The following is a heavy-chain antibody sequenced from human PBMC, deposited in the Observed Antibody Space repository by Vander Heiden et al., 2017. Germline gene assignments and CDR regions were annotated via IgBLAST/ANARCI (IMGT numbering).Heavy chain of an antibody. CDR1: GFTFSSYG. D-gene: IGHD3-22*01. J-gene: IGHJ6*02. Sequence: QVQLVESGGGVVQPGRSLRLSCAASGFTFSSYGMHWVRQAPGKGLEWVAVIWYDGSNKYYADSVKGRFTSSRDNSKNTLYLQMNSLRAEDTAVYYCARDTYYYDSSGYYSPFYGMDVWGQGTTVTVSS. CDR2: IWYDGSNK. V-gene: IGHV3-33*01. CDR3: ARDTYYYDSSGYYSPFYGMDV.